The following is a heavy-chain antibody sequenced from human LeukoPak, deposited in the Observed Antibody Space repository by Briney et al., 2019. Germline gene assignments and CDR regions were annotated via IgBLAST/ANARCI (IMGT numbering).Heavy chain of an antibody. CDR2: ISADGRTT. V-gene: IGHV3-74*01. J-gene: IGHJ6*03. Sequence: GGPLRLSCEASGFSFRSYWMHWVRQAPGMGLVCVSRISADGRTTNYVDSVKGRFTVSRDNAKNMLYLQMNTLRADDTAVYYCAGEYYGLMTGYYMDVWGKGTTVTVSS. CDR3: AGEYYGLMTGYYMDV. CDR1: GFSFRSYW. D-gene: IGHD3-9*01.